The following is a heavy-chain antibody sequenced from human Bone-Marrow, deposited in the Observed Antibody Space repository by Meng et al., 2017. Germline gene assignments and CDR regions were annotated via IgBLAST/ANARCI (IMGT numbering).Heavy chain of an antibody. CDR2: IYGDGST. V-gene: IGHV3-53*01. CDR3: AGRAMGAAAYDY. Sequence: EVQRVEAGGGLLQPGKSLRISCAASGFTVSGNYMTWVRQAPGKGLEWVSLIYGDGSTFYADSVKGRFTISRDNSKNTVYLQMNSLRLEDTAVYYCAGRAMGAAAYDYWGQGTLVTVSS. J-gene: IGHJ4*02. CDR1: GFTVSGNY. D-gene: IGHD6-13*01.